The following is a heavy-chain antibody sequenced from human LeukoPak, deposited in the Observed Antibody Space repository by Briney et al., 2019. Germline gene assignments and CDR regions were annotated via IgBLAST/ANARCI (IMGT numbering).Heavy chain of an antibody. CDR3: ARDLGSSSSFSWFDP. Sequence: SETLSLTCAVYGGSFSGYYWSWIRQPPGKGLEWIGEINHSGSTNYNPSLKSRVTISVDTSKNQFSLKLSSVTAADTAVYYCARDLGSSSSFSWFDPWGQGTLVTVSS. CDR1: GGSFSGYY. J-gene: IGHJ5*02. V-gene: IGHV4-34*01. D-gene: IGHD6-13*01. CDR2: INHSGST.